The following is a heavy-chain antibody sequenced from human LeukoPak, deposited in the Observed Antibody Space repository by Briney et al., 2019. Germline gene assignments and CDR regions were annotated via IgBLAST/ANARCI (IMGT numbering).Heavy chain of an antibody. CDR3: ARAAYYDSSGDAFDI. CDR1: GFTFSTYG. J-gene: IGHJ3*02. Sequence: GGSLRLSCAASGFTFSTYGMHWVRQAPGKGLEWVAFLRFDGNNKYTADSVKGRFTISRDNSKNTLYLQMNSLRAEDTAVYYCARAAYYDSSGDAFDIWGQGTMVTVSS. CDR2: LRFDGNNK. V-gene: IGHV3-30*02. D-gene: IGHD3-22*01.